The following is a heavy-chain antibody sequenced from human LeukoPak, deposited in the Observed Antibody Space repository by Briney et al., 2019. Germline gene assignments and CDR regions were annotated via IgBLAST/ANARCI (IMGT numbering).Heavy chain of an antibody. D-gene: IGHD3-10*01. CDR3: TRGRGVSFDY. CDR2: INSDGSSI. CDR1: GFTFSSYW. V-gene: IGHV3-74*01. J-gene: IGHJ4*02. Sequence: GGSLRLSCAAFGFTFSSYWMHWVRQAPGKGVVWVSRINSDGSSISYADSVKGRFTISRDNAKNTLYLQMNSLRAEDTAVYYCTRGRGVSFDYWGQGTLVTVSS.